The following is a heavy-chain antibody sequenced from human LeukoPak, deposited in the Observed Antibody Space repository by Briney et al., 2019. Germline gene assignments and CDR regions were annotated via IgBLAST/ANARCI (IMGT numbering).Heavy chain of an antibody. Sequence: SETLSLTCTVSGGSISSYYWSWIRQPAGKGPEWIGRIYTSGSTNYNPSLKSRVTMSVDTSKNQFSLKLSSVTAADTAVYYCARDLGYYDSSGYYYGTGIFDYWGQGTLVTVSS. D-gene: IGHD3-22*01. CDR3: ARDLGYYDSSGYYYGTGIFDY. V-gene: IGHV4-4*07. J-gene: IGHJ4*02. CDR2: IYTSGST. CDR1: GGSISSYY.